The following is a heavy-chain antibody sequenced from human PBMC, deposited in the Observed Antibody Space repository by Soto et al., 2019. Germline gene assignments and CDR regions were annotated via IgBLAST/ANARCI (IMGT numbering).Heavy chain of an antibody. CDR3: ASSCSITSCYGPFFDY. V-gene: IGHV4-4*02. D-gene: IGHD2-2*01. J-gene: IGHJ4*02. CDR1: GGSISSSNW. Sequence: QVQLQESGPGLVKPSGTLSLTCAVSGGSISSSNWWSWVRQPPGKGLEWIGEIYHSGSTNYNPSLRCRLTIAADKSKYQFTLKLGTVTAADTAVYYCASSCSITSCYGPFFDYWGQATLVAVSS. CDR2: IYHSGST.